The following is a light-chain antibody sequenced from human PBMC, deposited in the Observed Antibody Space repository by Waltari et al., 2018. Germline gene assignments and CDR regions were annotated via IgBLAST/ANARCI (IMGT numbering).Light chain of an antibody. V-gene: IGKV3-20*01. Sequence: EIVLTQSPGTLSLSPGEPATLSCRASQSGGRSLVWYQQKPGQAPRLLIYDTDKRATGIPDRFSGSGSWTDFSLTISRLEPEDFAVYYCQKYDRLPETFGQGTKVEIK. CDR3: QKYDRLPET. CDR1: QSGGRS. CDR2: DTD. J-gene: IGKJ1*01.